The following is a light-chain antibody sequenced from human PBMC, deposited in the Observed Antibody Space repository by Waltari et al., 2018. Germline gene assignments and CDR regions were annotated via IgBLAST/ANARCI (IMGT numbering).Light chain of an antibody. Sequence: QSALTQPASVSGSPGQSITISCTGASRSIGDSNVVSWYQQHLGKAPKLMIYEGDKRPSGVSNRFSGSKSGNMASLTISGLQAEDEADYYCCSYATSSPWVFGGGTKVTVL. V-gene: IGLV2-23*01. CDR3: CSYATSSPWV. J-gene: IGLJ3*02. CDR2: EGD. CDR1: SRSIGDSNV.